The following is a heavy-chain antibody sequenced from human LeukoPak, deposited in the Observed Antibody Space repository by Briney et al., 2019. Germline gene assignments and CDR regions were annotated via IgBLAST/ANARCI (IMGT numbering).Heavy chain of an antibody. CDR3: AKGIITGRLRYGVDV. V-gene: IGHV3-23*01. J-gene: IGHJ6*02. CDR2: INDSGGYT. Sequence: QSGGSLRLSCAASGFTVSSNYMSWVRQAPGKGLEWVSGINDSGGYTYYADRVKGRFTISRDNSKNTLYLQMNNLRVEDTAVYYCAKGIITGRLRYGVDVWGQGTTVTVSS. CDR1: GFTVSSNY. D-gene: IGHD6-6*01.